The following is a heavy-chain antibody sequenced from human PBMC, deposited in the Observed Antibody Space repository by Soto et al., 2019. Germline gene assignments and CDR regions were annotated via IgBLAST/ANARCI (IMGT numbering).Heavy chain of an antibody. CDR2: IKQDGSEK. CDR3: ARDSGELGGRGACYYYYYGMDV. Sequence: GGSLRLSCAASGFTFSSYWMSWVRQAPGKGLEWVANIKQDGSEKYYVDSVKGRFTISRDNAKNSLYLQMNSLRAEDTAVYYCARDSGELGGRGACYYYYYGMDVWGQGTTVTVSS. V-gene: IGHV3-7*05. CDR1: GFTFSSYW. J-gene: IGHJ6*02. D-gene: IGHD1-26*01.